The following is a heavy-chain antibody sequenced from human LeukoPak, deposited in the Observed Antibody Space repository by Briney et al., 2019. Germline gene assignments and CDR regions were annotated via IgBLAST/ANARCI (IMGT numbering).Heavy chain of an antibody. V-gene: IGHV3-64D*06. J-gene: IGHJ4*02. CDR2: SSRNAVHP. CDR3: VNQISGWVY. D-gene: IGHD6-19*01. CDR1: GFTFSTLP. Sequence: GGSLRLSCSASGFTFSTLPMHWVRQAPGKGLEYVSGSSRNAVHPYYEDYVKGRFTISRDNSKNTLYLQMSSLRPEDTAVYYCVNQISGWVYWGQGTLVTVSS.